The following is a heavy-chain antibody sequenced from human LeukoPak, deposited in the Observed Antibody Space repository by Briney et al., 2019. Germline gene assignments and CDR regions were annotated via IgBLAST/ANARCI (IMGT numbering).Heavy chain of an antibody. V-gene: IGHV3-15*01. CDR3: TTDSIYSIDY. CDR2: IISNTADGTT. Sequence: GRCLSLACPAAGFSVGNAWASCVRHPPRGWMEWVGCIISNTADGTTDYAARVKGRFTISRDDSKNTLYLQMNRLKAEDTAVYYCTTDSIYSIDYWGQGTLVTVSS. J-gene: IGHJ4*02. D-gene: IGHD2-15*01. CDR1: GFSVGNAW.